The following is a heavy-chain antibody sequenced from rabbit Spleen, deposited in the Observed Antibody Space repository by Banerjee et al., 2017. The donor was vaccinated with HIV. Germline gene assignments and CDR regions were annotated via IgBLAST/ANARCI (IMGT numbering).Heavy chain of an antibody. CDR3: ARDTGSSFSTYGMDL. CDR2: IDTGSRDFT. Sequence: EQLGESGGGLVKPEGSLTLTCKASGVSLNDKDVMCWVRQAPGKGLEWIACIDTGSRDFTYYASWAKGRFTISKTSSTTVTLQMTSLTVADTATYFCARDTGSSFSTYGMDLWGQGTLVTVS. D-gene: IGHD8-1*01. V-gene: IGHV1S45*01. J-gene: IGHJ6*01. CDR1: GVSLNDKDV.